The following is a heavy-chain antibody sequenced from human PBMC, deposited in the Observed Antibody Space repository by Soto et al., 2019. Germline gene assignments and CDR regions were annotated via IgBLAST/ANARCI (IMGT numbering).Heavy chain of an antibody. Sequence: QVQLVQSGAEVKKPGSSVKVSCKASGGTFSSYAISWVRQAPGQGLEWMGGIIPIFGTANYAQKFQGRVTITADESTSTAYMELSSLRSEDTAVYYCARFAPVHSGSWLSWFDPWGQGTLVTVSS. V-gene: IGHV1-69*01. CDR3: ARFAPVHSGSWLSWFDP. CDR2: IIPIFGTA. J-gene: IGHJ5*02. D-gene: IGHD6-13*01. CDR1: GGTFSSYA.